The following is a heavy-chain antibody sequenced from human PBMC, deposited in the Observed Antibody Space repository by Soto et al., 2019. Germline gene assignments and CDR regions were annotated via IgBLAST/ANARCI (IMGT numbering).Heavy chain of an antibody. CDR1: GGSISSGGYY. J-gene: IGHJ6*03. CDR2: IYYSGST. V-gene: IGHV4-31*03. Sequence: SLTCTVSGGSISSGGYYWSWIRQHPGKGLEWIGYIYYSGSTYYNPSLKSRVTISVDTSKNQFSLKLSSVTAADTAVYYCARDRKRVPTRDYYYYYMDVWGKGTTVTVSS. CDR3: ARDRKRVPTRDYYYYYMDV. D-gene: IGHD2-2*01.